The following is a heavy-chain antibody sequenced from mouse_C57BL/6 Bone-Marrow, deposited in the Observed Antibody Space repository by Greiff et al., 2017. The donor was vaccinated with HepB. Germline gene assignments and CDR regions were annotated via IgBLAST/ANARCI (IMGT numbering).Heavy chain of an antibody. CDR2: ISSGGSYT. J-gene: IGHJ2*01. CDR1: GFTFSSYG. CDR3: ARHAMVTTGFDY. D-gene: IGHD2-2*01. Sequence: EVKLEESGGDLVKPGGSLKLSCAASGFTFSSYGMSWVRQTPDKRLEWVATISSGGSYTYYPDSVKGRFTISRDNAKTTLYLQISSLKSEDTAMYYCARHAMVTTGFDYWGQGTTLTVSS. V-gene: IGHV5-6*02.